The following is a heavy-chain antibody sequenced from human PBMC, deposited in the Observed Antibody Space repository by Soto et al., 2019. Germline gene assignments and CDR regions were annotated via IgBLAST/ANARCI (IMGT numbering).Heavy chain of an antibody. D-gene: IGHD5-18*01. V-gene: IGHV2-5*02. CDR2: IYWDADK. CDR1: GFSLGTSGVG. CDR3: AHQDTAMVTLAQPYYYYYYGMDV. J-gene: IGHJ6*02. Sequence: SGPTLVNPTQTLTLTCTFSGFSLGTSGVGVGWIRQPPGNALEWLALIYWDADKRYSPSLKSRLTITQDTSKNQVVLTITNMDPVDTATYYCAHQDTAMVTLAQPYYYYYYGMDVWGQGTTVTVSS.